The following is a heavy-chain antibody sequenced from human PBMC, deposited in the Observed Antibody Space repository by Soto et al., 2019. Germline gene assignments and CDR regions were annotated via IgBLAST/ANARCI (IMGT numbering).Heavy chain of an antibody. V-gene: IGHV1-2*02. Sequence: VPLVQSGAEVKKPGASVKVSCKASGYTFTGYFMHWVRQAPGQGLEWMGWINSNSGATKYAQKFQGRVTLSRDTSISTAYMELSGLRSDDTAVYYCARGGGTILAPLPWGQGTLVTVSS. CDR3: ARGGGTILAPLP. CDR1: GYTFTGYF. J-gene: IGHJ5*02. D-gene: IGHD3-3*01. CDR2: INSNSGAT.